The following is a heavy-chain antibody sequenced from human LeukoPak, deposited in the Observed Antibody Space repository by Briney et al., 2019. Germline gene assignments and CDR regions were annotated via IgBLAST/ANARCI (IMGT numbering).Heavy chain of an antibody. J-gene: IGHJ4*02. V-gene: IGHV3-23*01. CDR2: ISGSGGST. CDR3: AKGSPEPYYYYGSGSYFDS. Sequence: GGSLRHSCTASGFTFSNNAMSWVRQAPGRGLEWVSAISGSGGSTYYPDSVKGRLTISRDNSKNTLYLQMNSLRAEDTAVYYCAKGSPEPYYYYGSGSYFDSWGQGTLVTVSS. CDR1: GFTFSNNA. D-gene: IGHD3-10*01.